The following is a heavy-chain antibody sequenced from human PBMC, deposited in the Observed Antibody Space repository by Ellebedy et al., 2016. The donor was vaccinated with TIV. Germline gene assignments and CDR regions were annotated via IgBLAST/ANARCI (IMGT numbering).Heavy chain of an antibody. CDR3: ASCGGDCYSYAFDI. J-gene: IGHJ3*02. Sequence: AASVKVSCKASGYTLTSYTMHWARQAPGQRLEWMGWINAADGNTKYSQKFQGRVTIARDTSASAVYTELRSLRSEDTAVYYCASCGGDCYSYAFDIWGQGTMVTVSS. D-gene: IGHD2-21*02. CDR2: INAADGNT. CDR1: GYTLTSYT. V-gene: IGHV1-3*01.